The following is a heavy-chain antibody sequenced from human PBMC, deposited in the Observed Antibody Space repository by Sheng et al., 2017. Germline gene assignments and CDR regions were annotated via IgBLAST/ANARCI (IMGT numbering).Heavy chain of an antibody. J-gene: IGHJ5*02. CDR1: GGTFSSYA. V-gene: IGHV1-69*13. CDR3: ARAEMVVVPAAMRKWAPPRTNWFDP. CDR2: IIPIFGTA. D-gene: IGHD2-2*01. Sequence: QVQLVQSGAEVKKPGSSVKVSCKASGGTFSSYAISWVRQAPGQGLEWMGGIIPIFGTANYAQKFQGRVTITADESTSTAYMELSSLRSEDTAVYYCARAEMVVVPAAMRKWAPPRTNWFDPWGQGTLVTVSS.